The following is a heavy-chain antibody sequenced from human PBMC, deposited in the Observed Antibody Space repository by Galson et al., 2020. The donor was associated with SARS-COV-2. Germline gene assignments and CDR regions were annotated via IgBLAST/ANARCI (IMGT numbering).Heavy chain of an antibody. Sequence: ASVKVSCKGSGYTFSGYYIHWVRQAPGQGLEWMGWITTNTGATNYAQNFQARVTMPRDTPISTAYMELSSLRHYDTAVYYCATQTRIVAVGGYYYHGVDVWGQWTTVIGSS. V-gene: IGHV1-2*02. CDR3: ATQTRIVAVGGYYYHGVDV. CDR2: ITTNTGAT. D-gene: IGHD3-22*01. J-gene: IGHJ6*02. CDR1: GYTFSGYY.